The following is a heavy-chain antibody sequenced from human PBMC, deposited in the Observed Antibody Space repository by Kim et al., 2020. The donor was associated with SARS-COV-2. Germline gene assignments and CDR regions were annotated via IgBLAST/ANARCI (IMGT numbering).Heavy chain of an antibody. J-gene: IGHJ4*02. CDR2: IWYDGSKK. D-gene: IGHD3-16*02. CDR1: GFIFSNYG. V-gene: IGHV3-33*01. Sequence: GGSLRLSCAASGFIFSNYGMHWVRQAPGKGLEWVAVIWYDGSKKYYADSVKGRFTISRDNSNNILYLQMNNLRAEDTAVYYCARLWVIEKTWTLDYWGQGTLVTVSS. CDR3: ARLWVIEKTWTLDY.